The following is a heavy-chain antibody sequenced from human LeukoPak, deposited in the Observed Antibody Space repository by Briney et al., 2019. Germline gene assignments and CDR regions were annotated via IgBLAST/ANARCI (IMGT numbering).Heavy chain of an antibody. CDR1: GGSISSYY. CDR3: ARHGDPYSSGWYDWYFDL. CDR2: IYYSGST. J-gene: IGHJ2*01. Sequence: SETLSLTCTVSGGSISSYYWSWIRQPPGKGLEWIGYIYYSGSTNYNPSLKSRVTISVDTSKNQLSLKLSFVTAADTAVYYCARHGDPYSSGWYDWYFDLWGRGTLVTVSS. V-gene: IGHV4-59*08. D-gene: IGHD6-19*01.